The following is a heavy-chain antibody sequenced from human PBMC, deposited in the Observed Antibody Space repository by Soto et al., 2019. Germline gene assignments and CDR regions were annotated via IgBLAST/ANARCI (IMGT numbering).Heavy chain of an antibody. Sequence: QVQLVESGGGVVQPGXSLXXSXXXXXXXXXNXXXXXXXXAPGKGLEWVAVVGSDGMHKYYGDFVKGRFTISRDTSENTVYLQMDRLTSEDTAVYYCARDVIVDAPDYFHYWGRGTLVTVSS. V-gene: IGHV3-30*01. J-gene: IGHJ4*02. CDR1: XXXXXNXX. CDR2: VGSDGMHK. D-gene: IGHD1-26*01. CDR3: ARDVIVDAPDYFHY.